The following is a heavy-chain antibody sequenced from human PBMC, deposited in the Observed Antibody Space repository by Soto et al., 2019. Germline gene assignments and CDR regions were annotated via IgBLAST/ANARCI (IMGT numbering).Heavy chain of an antibody. CDR1: GFTFSSYA. D-gene: IGHD6-19*01. Sequence: GGSLRLSCAASGFTFSSYAMHWVRQAPGKGLEWVAVISYDGSNKYYADSVKGRFTISRDNSKNTLYLQMNSLRAEDTAVYYCARDRVAVAGSWYYYYGMDVWGQGTTVPVPS. CDR3: ARDRVAVAGSWYYYYGMDV. V-gene: IGHV3-30-3*01. J-gene: IGHJ6*02. CDR2: ISYDGSNK.